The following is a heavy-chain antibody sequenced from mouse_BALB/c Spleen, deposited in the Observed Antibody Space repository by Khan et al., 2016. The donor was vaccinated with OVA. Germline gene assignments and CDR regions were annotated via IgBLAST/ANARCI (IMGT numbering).Heavy chain of an antibody. J-gene: IGHJ3*01. CDR3: ARDYWFAY. CDR2: ISSGDST. CDR1: GFTFSNYA. Sequence: EVMLVESGGGLVKPGGSLKLSCAASGFTFSNYAMSWVRQSPEKRLEWVASISSGDSTYYPDNVKGRFTISRDNARNILYLQMSSLRSEDTAMYYCARDYWFAYWGQGTLVTVSA. V-gene: IGHV5-6-5*01.